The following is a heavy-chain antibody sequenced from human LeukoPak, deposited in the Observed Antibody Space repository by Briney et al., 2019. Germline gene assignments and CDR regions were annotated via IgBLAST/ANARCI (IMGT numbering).Heavy chain of an antibody. CDR3: ARDDNWNDKPFDL. CDR2: ISTGSSHI. D-gene: IGHD1-20*01. Sequence: PGRSLRPACTAFALTFSIYMMKWVSLAAGKWRGWVLSISTGSSHIYYPHSLKGPFPLSRNNAKNSLYLQMNNLRAEDTAVYYCARDDNWNDKPFDLWRPGTLVTVSS. J-gene: IGHJ4*02. CDR1: ALTFSIYM. V-gene: IGHV3-21*01.